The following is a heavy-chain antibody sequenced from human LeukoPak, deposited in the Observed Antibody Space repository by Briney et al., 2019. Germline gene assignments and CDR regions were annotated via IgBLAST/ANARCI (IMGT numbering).Heavy chain of an antibody. J-gene: IGHJ3*01. CDR1: RFIFSSYW. CDR2: INQDGSDK. V-gene: IGHV3-7*01. Sequence: GGSLRLSCATSRFIFSSYWMTWVRRTPGKGLEWVASINQDGSDKYYVDSVKGRFTISRDNAKKSLYLEMSSLRAEDTAVYYCARDGSLWSGFHAFDLWGQGTVVTVSS. CDR3: ARDGSLWSGFHAFDL. D-gene: IGHD3-3*01.